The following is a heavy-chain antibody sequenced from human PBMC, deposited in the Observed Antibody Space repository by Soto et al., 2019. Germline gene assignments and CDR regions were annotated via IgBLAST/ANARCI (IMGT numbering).Heavy chain of an antibody. CDR3: ARDLSAARRFDYRADGMDV. V-gene: IGHV3-21*01. D-gene: IGHD3-10*01. J-gene: IGHJ6*02. CDR1: RFSFSSYS. Sequence: EVQLVESGGGLVKPVGYLRLSCAASRFSFSSYSMNWVRQAQGKGREWVSSISSSSSYIYYADSVKGRFTISRDNAKNSLYLQINSLRAENTAVYYCARDLSAARRFDYRADGMDVWGQGTTVTVSS. CDR2: ISSSSSYI.